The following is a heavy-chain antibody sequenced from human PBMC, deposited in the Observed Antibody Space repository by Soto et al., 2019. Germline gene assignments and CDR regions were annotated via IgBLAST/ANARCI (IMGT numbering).Heavy chain of an antibody. D-gene: IGHD3-9*01. CDR2: ISYSGST. CDR3: ARAIWFFDY. J-gene: IGHJ4*02. V-gene: IGHV4-59*11. Sequence: QVQLQESGPGLVTPSETLSLTCTVSGGSINNHYWSWIRQPPGQGLEWIGYISYSGSTNYNPSLTRRVAMSVDTPKNQFSRRLSSLPSADTTIYFFARAIWFFDYWGQGTLVSVSS. CDR1: GGSINNHY.